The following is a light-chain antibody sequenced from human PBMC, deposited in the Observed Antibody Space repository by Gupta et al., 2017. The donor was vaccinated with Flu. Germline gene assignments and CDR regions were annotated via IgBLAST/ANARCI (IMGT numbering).Light chain of an antibody. CDR1: QSVSSSY. Sequence: EIVLTQSPGTLSLSPGERATLSCRASQSVSSSYLAWYQQKPGQAPRLLIYAASSRATGIPDRFSGSGSGTDFTLSSSRREPEDFAVYYCQQYRSSPLFSFGQGTKVESK. J-gene: IGKJ2*03. V-gene: IGKV3-20*01. CDR2: AAS. CDR3: QQYRSSPLFS.